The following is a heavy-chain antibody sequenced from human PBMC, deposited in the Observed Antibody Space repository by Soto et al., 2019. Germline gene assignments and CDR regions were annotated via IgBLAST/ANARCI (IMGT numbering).Heavy chain of an antibody. Sequence: QVQLVQSGAEVKKPGASVKVSCKASGYSFTSYAISWVRQAPGQGLEWMGWISAYNGNTNYAQKLQGRVTMTTDTSTSTAYMELRSLRSDDTAVYYCARDLQQLELPYNWFDPWGQGTLVTVSS. J-gene: IGHJ5*02. CDR2: ISAYNGNT. D-gene: IGHD6-13*01. V-gene: IGHV1-18*01. CDR1: GYSFTSYA. CDR3: ARDLQQLELPYNWFDP.